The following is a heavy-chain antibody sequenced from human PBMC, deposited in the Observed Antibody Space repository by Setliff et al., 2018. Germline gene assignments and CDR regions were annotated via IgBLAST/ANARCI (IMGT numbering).Heavy chain of an antibody. J-gene: IGHJ6*03. CDR1: GATFSSHG. CDR3: VREGVDRRSSTDYRYYMDV. V-gene: IGHV1-69*05. Sequence: SVKVSCKASGATFSSHGISWVRQAPGQGLEWMGGTIPMFGTTEYAQKFQGRLTIITDESTNTAFMQLSSLRSDDTAVYYCVREGVDRRSSTDYRYYMDVWGKGTTVTVSS. D-gene: IGHD6-6*01. CDR2: TIPMFGTT.